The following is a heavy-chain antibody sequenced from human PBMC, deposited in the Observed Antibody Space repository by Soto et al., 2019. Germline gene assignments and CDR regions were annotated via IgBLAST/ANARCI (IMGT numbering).Heavy chain of an antibody. D-gene: IGHD3-22*01. CDR1: GFTFNSYS. CDR3: ARDFPTDYYDSSDTADY. CDR2: ISSSSIYI. V-gene: IGHV3-21*01. J-gene: IGHJ4*02. Sequence: GGSLRLSCTASGFTFNSYSMNWVRQPPGKGLEWVSSISSSSIYISYADSVKGRFTISRDNAKNSLYLQMNSLRAEDTAVYYCARDFPTDYYDSSDTADYWGQGTLVTVSS.